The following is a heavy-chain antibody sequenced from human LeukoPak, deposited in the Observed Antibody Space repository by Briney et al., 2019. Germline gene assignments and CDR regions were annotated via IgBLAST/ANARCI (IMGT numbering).Heavy chain of an antibody. CDR1: GDSISSYY. D-gene: IGHD6-19*01. J-gene: IGHJ2*01. V-gene: IGHV4-59*08. Sequence: SETLSLTCTVSGDSISSYYWNWIRQFPGKGLEWIGYIYHTGNTNYNASLKRRVSISVDTSKNKFVLKLNSVTAADTAVYYCARQPNEPAIAVPKRGPGNWYFDLWGRGTLITVSS. CDR3: ARQPNEPAIAVPKRGPGNWYFDL. CDR2: IYHTGNT.